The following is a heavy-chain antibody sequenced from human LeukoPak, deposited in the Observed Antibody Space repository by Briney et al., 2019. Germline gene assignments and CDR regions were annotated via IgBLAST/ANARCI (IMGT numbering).Heavy chain of an antibody. CDR2: MNPNSGNT. CDR3: ARGNGWFGELLPHYYYYYGMDV. Sequence: ASVKVSCKASGYTFTSYDINWVRQATGQGLEWMGWMNPNSGNTGYAQKFQGRVTMTRNTSISTAYMELSSLRSEDTAVYYCARGNGWFGELLPHYYYYYGMDVWGQGTTVTVSS. J-gene: IGHJ6*02. CDR1: GYTFTSYD. D-gene: IGHD3-10*01. V-gene: IGHV1-8*01.